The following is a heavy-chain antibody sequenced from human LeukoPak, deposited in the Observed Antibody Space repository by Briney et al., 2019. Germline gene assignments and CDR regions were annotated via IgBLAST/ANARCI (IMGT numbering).Heavy chain of an antibody. J-gene: IGHJ5*02. Sequence: GRSLRLSCAASGFTFSSYSIHWVRRAPGKGLEWVALISYDGSNEYYADSVKGRFTISRDNANNSLYLQMNSLRAEDTALYHCARARGGLATQLNWFDPWGRGTLVTVSS. CDR1: GFTFSSYS. CDR3: ARARGGLATQLNWFDP. D-gene: IGHD3/OR15-3a*01. V-gene: IGHV3-30*04. CDR2: ISYDGSNE.